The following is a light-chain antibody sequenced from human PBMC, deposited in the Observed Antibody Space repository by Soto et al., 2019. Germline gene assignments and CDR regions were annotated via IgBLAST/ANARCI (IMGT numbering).Light chain of an antibody. Sequence: QSALTQPASVSGSPGQSITISCTGTSSDMGDYNYVSWYQQYPGKVPKLVIYDVSHRPSGASNLYSGSKSGNTSSLTISGLQAEDEADYYCSSSTTPSSLVVFGGGTKLTVL. CDR2: DVS. CDR1: SSDMGDYNY. CDR3: SSSTTPSSLVV. V-gene: IGLV2-14*01. J-gene: IGLJ2*01.